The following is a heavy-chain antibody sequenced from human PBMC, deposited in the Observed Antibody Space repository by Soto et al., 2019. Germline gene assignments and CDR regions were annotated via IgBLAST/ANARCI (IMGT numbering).Heavy chain of an antibody. CDR3: ARSQGSSTSLEIYYYYYYGMEV. V-gene: IGHV1-69*01. D-gene: IGHD2-2*01. J-gene: IGHJ6*02. CDR2: IIPISGTA. CDR1: GGTFSSYA. Sequence: QVQLVQSGAEVKKPGSSVKVSCKASGGTFSSYAISWVRQAPGQGLEWMGGIIPISGTANYAQKFQGRVTITADESTSTAYMELSSLRSEDTAVYYCARSQGSSTSLEIYYYYYYGMEVWGQGTTVTFSS.